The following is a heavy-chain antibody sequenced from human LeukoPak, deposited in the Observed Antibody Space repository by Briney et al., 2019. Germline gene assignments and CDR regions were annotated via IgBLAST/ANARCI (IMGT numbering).Heavy chain of an antibody. J-gene: IGHJ3*02. CDR2: IYPGDSDT. CDR3: ASGVVRGVIMDPDAFDI. D-gene: IGHD3-10*01. CDR1: GYSFTSYW. V-gene: IGHV5-51*01. Sequence: GESLKISCKGSGYSFTSYWIGWVRQMPGKGLEWMGIIYPGDSDTRYSPSFQGQVTISTDKSISTAYLQWSSLKASDTAMYYCASGVVRGVIMDPDAFDIWGQGTMVTVSS.